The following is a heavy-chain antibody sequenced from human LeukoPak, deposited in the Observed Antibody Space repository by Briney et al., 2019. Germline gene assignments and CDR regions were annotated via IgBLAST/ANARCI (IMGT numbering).Heavy chain of an antibody. CDR2: ISYDGSNK. D-gene: IGHD6-19*01. CDR3: AKDRGSGHMDY. J-gene: IGHJ4*02. CDR1: GFSFSNFG. V-gene: IGHV3-30*18. Sequence: HAGGSLRLSCAASGFSFSNFGMHWVRLAPGKGLEWVAVISYDGSNKYYGDSVKGRFSISRDDSKNTLFLQMNTLRAEDTAVYYCAKDRGSGHMDYWGQGTLVTVFS.